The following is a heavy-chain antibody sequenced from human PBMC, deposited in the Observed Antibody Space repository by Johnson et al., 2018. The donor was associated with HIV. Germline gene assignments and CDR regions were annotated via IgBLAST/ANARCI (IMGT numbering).Heavy chain of an antibody. CDR1: GFTFSSYG. Sequence: QVLLVESGGGVVQPGGSLRLSCVASGFTFSSYGMHWVRQAPGKGLEWVAVISYDGSNKYYADSVKGRFTISRDNSKNTLYLQMNSLRAEDTAVYYCARDYGRGSRSGNWQQLATDAFDIWGQGTIVTVSS. J-gene: IGHJ3*02. V-gene: IGHV3-30*19. D-gene: IGHD6-13*01. CDR3: ARDYGRGSRSGNWQQLATDAFDI. CDR2: ISYDGSNK.